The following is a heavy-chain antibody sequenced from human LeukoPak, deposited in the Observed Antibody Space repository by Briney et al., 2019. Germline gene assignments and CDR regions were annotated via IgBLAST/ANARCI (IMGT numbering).Heavy chain of an antibody. Sequence: PGRSLRLSCAASGFTFNSYGIHWVRQAPGKGLEWVAVISYEGSNKHYADSVKGRFTISRDNSKNTLYLQMNSLRAEDTAVYYCARRFDYWGQGILVTVSS. CDR2: ISYEGSNK. V-gene: IGHV3-30*03. J-gene: IGHJ4*02. CDR3: ARRFDY. CDR1: GFTFNSYG.